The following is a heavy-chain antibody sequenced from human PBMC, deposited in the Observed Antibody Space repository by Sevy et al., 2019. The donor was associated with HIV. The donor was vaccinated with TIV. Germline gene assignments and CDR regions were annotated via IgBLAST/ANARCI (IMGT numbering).Heavy chain of an antibody. CDR1: GFTLNSYW. CDR2: IKQDGSVK. J-gene: IGHJ4*02. CDR3: ERAIAADGSF. V-gene: IGHV3-7*01. Sequence: GGSLRLSCVASGFTLNSYWMSWVRQAPGKGLEWVANIKQDGSVKYYVDSVKGRFTISRDNARNLLYLQMNSLRVEDTALYYCERAIAADGSFWGQGTLVTVSS. D-gene: IGHD6-13*01.